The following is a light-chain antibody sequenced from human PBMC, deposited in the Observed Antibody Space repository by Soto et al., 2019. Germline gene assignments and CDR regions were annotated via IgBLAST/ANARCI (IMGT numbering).Light chain of an antibody. V-gene: IGKV3-15*01. CDR2: NTY. Sequence: EIVMTQSPATLSMSPGERATLSCRASPSIGNSLAWYQQRPGQPPRLLIYNTYTWASDVPASFSGSGSGTEFSLTITSLQSEDFAVYYCQQYNNWPRTFGQGTRVEIK. CDR3: QQYNNWPRT. J-gene: IGKJ1*01. CDR1: PSIGNS.